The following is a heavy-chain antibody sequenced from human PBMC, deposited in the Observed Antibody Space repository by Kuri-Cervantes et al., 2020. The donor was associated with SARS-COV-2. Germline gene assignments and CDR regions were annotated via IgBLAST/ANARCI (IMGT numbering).Heavy chain of an antibody. V-gene: IGHV3-23*01. J-gene: IGHJ5*02. CDR1: GFTFSSNA. CDR2: ISGSGRST. CDR3: AKGWNSLDP. D-gene: IGHD1-1*01. Sequence: GESLKISCAASGFTFSSNAMTWVRQAPGKGLGWVSGISGSGRSTYYADSVKGRFTISRDNSKNTLHLQMNSLRAEDTVVYYCAKGWNSLDPWGQGTLVTVSS.